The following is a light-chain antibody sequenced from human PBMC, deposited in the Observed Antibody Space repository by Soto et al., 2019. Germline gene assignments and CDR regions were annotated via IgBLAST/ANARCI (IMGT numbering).Light chain of an antibody. CDR3: SSYAGSNHVM. Sequence: QSALTQPPSASGSPGQSVTISCTGTSSDIGGYNYVFWYQQHPGKAPKLMIYEVSQRPSGVPDRFSGSKSGHTASLTVSGLQADDEADYYCSSYAGSNHVMFGGGTKLTVL. J-gene: IGLJ3*02. V-gene: IGLV2-8*01. CDR2: EVS. CDR1: SSDIGGYNY.